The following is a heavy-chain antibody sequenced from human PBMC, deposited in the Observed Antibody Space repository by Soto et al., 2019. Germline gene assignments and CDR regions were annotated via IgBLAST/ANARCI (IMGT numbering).Heavy chain of an antibody. V-gene: IGHV4-4*07. CDR3: VRDGTKTLRDWFDP. J-gene: IGHJ5*02. D-gene: IGHD1-1*01. CDR1: GASISGFY. CDR2: IYATGTT. Sequence: SETLSLTCTVSGASISGFYWSWIRKSAGKGLEWIGRIYATGTTDYNPSLKSRVMMSVDTSKRQFSLKLRSVTAADTAVYYCVRDGTKTLRDWFDPWGQGISVTVSS.